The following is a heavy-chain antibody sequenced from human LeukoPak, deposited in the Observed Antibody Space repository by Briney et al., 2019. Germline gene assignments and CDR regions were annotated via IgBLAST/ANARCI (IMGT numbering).Heavy chain of an antibody. CDR2: LKSKTDGGTT. V-gene: IGHV3-15*01. D-gene: IGHD2-2*01. CDR1: GFTFSNAW. CDR3: TTSTLGYCSSTSCYFRFDY. J-gene: IGHJ4*02. Sequence: GGSLRLSCAASGFTFSNAWMSWVRQAPGKGLEWVGRLKSKTDGGTTDYAAPVQGRFTISRDDSKNTLYLQMNSLKTEDTAVYYCTTSTLGYCSSTSCYFRFDYWGQGTLVTVSS.